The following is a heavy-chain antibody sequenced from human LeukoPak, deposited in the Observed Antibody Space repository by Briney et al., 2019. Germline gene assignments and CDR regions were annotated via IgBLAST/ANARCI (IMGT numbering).Heavy chain of an antibody. Sequence: GGSLRLSCAVSGFIFSSYGMHWVRQAPGEGLEWVAAISYDESNKYYAESVKGRFTISRDNYRNTLYLQMNSLRAEDTAVYYCAKDRGSGSYPSPLFDYWGRGILVTVSS. CDR3: AKDRGSGSYPSPLFDY. V-gene: IGHV3-30*18. CDR1: GFIFSSYG. CDR2: ISYDESNK. J-gene: IGHJ4*02. D-gene: IGHD3-10*01.